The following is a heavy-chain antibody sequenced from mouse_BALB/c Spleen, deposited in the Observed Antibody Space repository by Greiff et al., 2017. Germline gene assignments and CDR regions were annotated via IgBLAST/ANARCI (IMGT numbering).Heavy chain of an antibody. CDR1: GFNIKDTY. CDR2: IDPANGNT. V-gene: IGHV14-3*02. Sequence: EVKLVESGAELVKPGASVKLSCTASGFNIKDTYMHWVKQRPEQGLEWIGRIDPANGNTKYDPKFQGKATITADTSSNTAYLQLSSLTSEDTAVYYWARADYGNYEDYWGQGTTLTVAS. J-gene: IGHJ2*01. CDR3: ARADYGNYEDY. D-gene: IGHD2-1*01.